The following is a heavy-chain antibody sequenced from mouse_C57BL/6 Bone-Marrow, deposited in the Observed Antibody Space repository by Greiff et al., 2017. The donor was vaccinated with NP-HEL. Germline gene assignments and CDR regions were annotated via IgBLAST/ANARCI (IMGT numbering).Heavy chain of an antibody. CDR1: GYTFTSYW. V-gene: IGHV1-61*01. D-gene: IGHD4-1*01. J-gene: IGHJ4*01. CDR3: ASGNYDAMDY. Sequence: VQLQQPGAELVRPGSSVKLSCKASGYTFTSYWMDWVKQRPGQGLEWIGNIYPSDSENHYNQKFKDKATLTVDKSSSTAYMQLSSLTSEDSAVYYCASGNYDAMDYWGQGTSVTVSS. CDR2: IYPSDSEN.